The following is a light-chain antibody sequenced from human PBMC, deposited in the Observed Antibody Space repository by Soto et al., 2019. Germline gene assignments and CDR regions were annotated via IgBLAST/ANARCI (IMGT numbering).Light chain of an antibody. J-gene: IGKJ5*01. V-gene: IGKV1-39*01. CDR3: QQSYSTPRT. CDR2: AAS. CDR1: QSISSY. Sequence: DIQMTQSPSSLSASVGDRITLTCRASQSISSYLNWYQQKPGKAPKLLIYAASSLQSGVPSRFSGSGSGTDFTLTIGSLQPEDFATYYCQQSYSTPRTFGQGTRLEIK.